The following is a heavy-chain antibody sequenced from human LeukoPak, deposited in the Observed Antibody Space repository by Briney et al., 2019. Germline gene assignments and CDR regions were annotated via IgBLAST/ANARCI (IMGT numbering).Heavy chain of an antibody. Sequence: AGSLRPSCATSGCTFSAHHMNWVRQAPGKGLEWVSGITASGATTYYADSVKGRFTISRDSSQRTLYLQMNSLRAEDTAVYYCARAEAAGDNRGGYYYFYMDVWGKGTTVTVSS. CDR3: ARAEAAGDNRGGYYYFYMDV. CDR1: GCTFSAHH. CDR2: ITASGATT. V-gene: IGHV3-23*01. D-gene: IGHD6-25*01. J-gene: IGHJ6*03.